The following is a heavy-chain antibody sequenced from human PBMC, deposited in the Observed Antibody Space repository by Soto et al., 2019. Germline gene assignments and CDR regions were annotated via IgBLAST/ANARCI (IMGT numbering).Heavy chain of an antibody. D-gene: IGHD3-3*01. CDR1: GFTFSSYA. CDR2: ISGSGGST. J-gene: IGHJ5*02. Sequence: EVQLLESGGGLVQPGGSLRLSCAASGFTFSSYAMSWVRQAPGKGLEWVSAISGSGGSTYYADSVKGRFTISRDNSKNTLYVKINSLRAGDTAVYYCARRAEYDFWSGYSQRGGNWFDPWGQGTLVTVPS. CDR3: ARRAEYDFWSGYSQRGGNWFDP. V-gene: IGHV3-23*01.